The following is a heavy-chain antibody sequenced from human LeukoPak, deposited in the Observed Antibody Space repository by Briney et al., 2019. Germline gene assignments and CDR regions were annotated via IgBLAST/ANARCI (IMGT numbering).Heavy chain of an antibody. J-gene: IGHJ3*02. D-gene: IGHD3-10*01. Sequence: ASVKVSCKASGYTFTSYGISWVRQAPGQRLEWMGWISAYNGNTNYAQKLQGRVTMTTDTSTSTAHMELRSLRSDDTAVYYCARELEGSSGFAFDIWGQGTMVTVSS. V-gene: IGHV1-18*01. CDR3: ARELEGSSGFAFDI. CDR2: ISAYNGNT. CDR1: GYTFTSYG.